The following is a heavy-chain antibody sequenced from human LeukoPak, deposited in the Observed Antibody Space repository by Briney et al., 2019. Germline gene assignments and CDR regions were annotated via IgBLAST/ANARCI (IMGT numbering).Heavy chain of an antibody. CDR3: ATALHNGHFGRLDT. V-gene: IGHV3-30*02. CDR2: ILYYGSNK. CDR1: GFTFSSYG. D-gene: IGHD3-10*01. J-gene: IGHJ4*03. Sequence: GGSLRLSCAASGFTFSSYGMHWVRQAPGKGLGWVAFILYYGSNKYYADSGKGGFTISRDNSKNTLYRQINSLMAEGTSLYYCATALHNGHFGRLDTWGAGNPVTPSS.